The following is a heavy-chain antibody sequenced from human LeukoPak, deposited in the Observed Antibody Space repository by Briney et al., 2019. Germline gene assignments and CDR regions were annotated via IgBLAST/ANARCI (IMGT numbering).Heavy chain of an antibody. Sequence: GGSLRLSCAASGVTFSSYAMSWVRQAPGKGLEWVSDISGSGVSKYYAYFVKGRFTISSANDNDSLYLQMNSLRAEDTAVYYCASYPYSGSYSDYWGEGTLVTVSS. V-gene: IGHV3-23*01. CDR3: ASYPYSGSYSDY. J-gene: IGHJ4*02. CDR2: ISGSGVSK. CDR1: GVTFSSYA. D-gene: IGHD1-26*01.